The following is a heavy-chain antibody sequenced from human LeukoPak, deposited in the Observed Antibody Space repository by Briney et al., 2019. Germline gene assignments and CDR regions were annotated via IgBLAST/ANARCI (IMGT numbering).Heavy chain of an antibody. CDR2: IGGSGGST. D-gene: IGHD2-2*02. J-gene: IGHJ6*02. CDR3: ATEPYCSSTSCYKNYYGMDV. V-gene: IGHV3-23*01. Sequence: GGSLRLSCAASGFTFSSYAMSWVRQAPGKGLEWVSAIGGSGGSTYYADSVKGRFTISRDNSKNTLYLQMNSLRAEDTAVYYCATEPYCSSTSCYKNYYGMDVWGQGTTVTVSS. CDR1: GFTFSSYA.